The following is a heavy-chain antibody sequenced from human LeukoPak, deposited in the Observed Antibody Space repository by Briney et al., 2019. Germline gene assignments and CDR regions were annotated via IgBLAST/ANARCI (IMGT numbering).Heavy chain of an antibody. D-gene: IGHD1-14*01. J-gene: IGHJ5*02. CDR2: ISGSGGST. V-gene: IGHV3-23*01. Sequence: GGSLRLSFAASGFTFSSYAMIWVRQAPGKGLEWVSAISGSGGSTYYAHSVKGRFTISRDNSNNTLYLQMNSLTAEDTAVYYSAKNRPPDPWGQGTLVTVSS. CDR3: AKNRPPDP. CDR1: GFTFSSYA.